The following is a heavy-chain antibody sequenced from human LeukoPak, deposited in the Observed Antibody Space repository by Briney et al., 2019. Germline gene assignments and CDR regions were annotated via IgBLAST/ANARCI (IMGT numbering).Heavy chain of an antibody. CDR1: GFTFSSYS. CDR3: ARGASSGYYGYSDY. V-gene: IGHV3-21*01. CDR2: ISSSSSYI. J-gene: IGHJ4*02. Sequence: GGSLRLSCAASGFTFSSYSMNWVRQAPGKGLEWVSSISSSSSYIYYADSVKGRFTISRDNAKNSLYLQMNSLRAEDTAVYYCARGASSGYYGYSDYWGQGTLVTVSS. D-gene: IGHD3-22*01.